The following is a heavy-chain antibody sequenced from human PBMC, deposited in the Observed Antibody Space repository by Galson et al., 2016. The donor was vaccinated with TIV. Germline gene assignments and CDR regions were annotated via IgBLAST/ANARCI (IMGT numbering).Heavy chain of an antibody. V-gene: IGHV1-69*13. CDR2: IIPMFGTT. J-gene: IGHJ4*02. CDR3: ARARGYSGHEGNY. CDR1: GGTFSRYA. Sequence: SVKVSCKASGGTFSRYAISWVRQAPGQGLEWMGRIIPMFGTTNYAQKFQGRVTITADELTSTAYMELSSLRSEDTAMYYCARARGYSGHEGNYWGQGTLVTVSS. D-gene: IGHD5-12*01.